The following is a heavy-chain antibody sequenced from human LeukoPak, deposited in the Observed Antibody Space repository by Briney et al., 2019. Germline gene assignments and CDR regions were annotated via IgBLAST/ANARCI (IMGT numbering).Heavy chain of an antibody. V-gene: IGHV4-59*11. D-gene: IGHD4-17*01. CDR1: DDSFSSHY. Sequence: SETLSLTCAVSDDSFSSHYWTWIRQPPGKGLEWIGYISYIGSTNYNPSLKSRVTISIDTSKNQFSLKLSSVTAADTAVYYCARDLVTVTKGLDLWGQGTMLSVST. CDR2: ISYIGST. J-gene: IGHJ3*01. CDR3: ARDLVTVTKGLDL.